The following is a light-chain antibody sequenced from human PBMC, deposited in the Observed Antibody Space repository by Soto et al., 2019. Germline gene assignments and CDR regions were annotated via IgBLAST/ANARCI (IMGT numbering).Light chain of an antibody. J-gene: IGKJ4*01. Sequence: EIVMTQSPATLSVSPGARSTLSCRASQSVGNNVAWYQQKPGQTPRLLIHGASTRAAGIPARFSGSGSGTEFTLTISSLQSEDFAVYYCQQRSNWPPTFGGGTKVDI. V-gene: IGKV3-15*01. CDR1: QSVGNN. CDR2: GAS. CDR3: QQRSNWPPT.